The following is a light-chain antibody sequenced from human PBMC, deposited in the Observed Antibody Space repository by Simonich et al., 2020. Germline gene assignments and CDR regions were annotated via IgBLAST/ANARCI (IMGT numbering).Light chain of an antibody. V-gene: IGKV3-15*01. CDR3: QQYNNWPPWT. CDR2: GAS. CDR1: QSVSSN. Sequence: EIVMTQSPATLSVSPGERATLSCRASQSVSSNLSWYPQKPGQAPRLPSYGASTRATGIPARFSGSGSGTEFTLTISSMQSEDFAVYYCQQYNNWPPWTFGQGTKVEIK. J-gene: IGKJ1*01.